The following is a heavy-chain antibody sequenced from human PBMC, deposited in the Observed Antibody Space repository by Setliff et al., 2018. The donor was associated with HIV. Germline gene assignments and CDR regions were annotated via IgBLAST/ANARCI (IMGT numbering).Heavy chain of an antibody. CDR1: GFTFTSSA. J-gene: IGHJ4*02. V-gene: IGHV1-58*01. CDR3: ARGLTGGNSISDFDY. Sequence: SVKVSCKASGFTFTSSAVQWVRQARGQRLEWIGWIVVGSGNTNYAQKFQERVTITRDMSTSTAYMELSSLRSEDTAVYYCARGLTGGNSISDFDYWGQGTLVTVSS. D-gene: IGHD2-21*02. CDR2: IVVGSGNT.